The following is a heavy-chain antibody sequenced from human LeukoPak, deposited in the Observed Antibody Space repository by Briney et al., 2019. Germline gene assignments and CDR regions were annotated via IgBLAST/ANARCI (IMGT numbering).Heavy chain of an antibody. Sequence: PSETLSLTCTVSRGSLSSSSYYWGWIRQPPGKGLEWIGSIYYSGSTYYNPSLKSRVTISVDTSKNQFSLKLSSVTAADTAVYYCARSLMTLSDAFDIWGQGTMVTVSS. CDR3: ARSLMTLSDAFDI. CDR1: RGSLSSSSYY. V-gene: IGHV4-39*01. J-gene: IGHJ3*02. CDR2: IYYSGST. D-gene: IGHD2/OR15-2a*01.